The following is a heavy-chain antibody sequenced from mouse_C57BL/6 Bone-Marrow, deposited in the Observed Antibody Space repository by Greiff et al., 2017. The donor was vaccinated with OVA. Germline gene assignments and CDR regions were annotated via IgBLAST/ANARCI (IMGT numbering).Heavy chain of an antibody. Sequence: EVQLQESGPELVKPGASVKISCKASGYSFTGYYMNWVKQSPEKSLEWIGEINPSTGGTTYNQKFKAKATLTVDKSSSTAYMQLKSLTSEDSAVYYCAKGYGSSFYYAMDYWGQGTSVTVSS. CDR2: INPSTGGT. J-gene: IGHJ4*01. D-gene: IGHD1-1*01. CDR3: AKGYGSSFYYAMDY. V-gene: IGHV1-42*01. CDR1: GYSFTGYY.